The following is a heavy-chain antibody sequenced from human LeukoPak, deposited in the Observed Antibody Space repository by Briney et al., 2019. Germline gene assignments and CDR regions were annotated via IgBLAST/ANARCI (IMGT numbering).Heavy chain of an antibody. CDR2: IYYSGST. V-gene: IGHV4-39*07. CDR1: GGSISSSSYY. Sequence: SETLSLTCTVSGGSISSSSYYWGWIRQPPGKGLEWIGSIYYSGSTYYNPSLKSRVTISVDTSKNQFSLKLSNLRSDDTAMYYCARDQGGSGDWGQGTQVTVSS. CDR3: ARDQGGSGD. J-gene: IGHJ4*02. D-gene: IGHD6-25*01.